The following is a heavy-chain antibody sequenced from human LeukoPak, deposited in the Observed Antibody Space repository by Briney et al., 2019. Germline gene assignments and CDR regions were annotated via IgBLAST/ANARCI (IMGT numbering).Heavy chain of an antibody. V-gene: IGHV3-66*02. CDR1: GFIVNSYA. J-gene: IGHJ5*02. Sequence: GGSLRLSCAASGFIVNSYAMSWDRRAPGKGLAWVSLIYSDGVTQYADSVKGRFTISRDNSKNTLYLQMNSLRDEDTAVYFCARDRAEGKTWVEFDPWGQGTLVTVSS. CDR2: IYSDGVT. CDR3: ARDRAEGKTWVEFDP.